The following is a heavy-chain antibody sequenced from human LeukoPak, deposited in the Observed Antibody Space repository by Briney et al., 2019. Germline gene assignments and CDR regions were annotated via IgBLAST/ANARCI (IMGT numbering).Heavy chain of an antibody. CDR2: IHTIEKT. D-gene: IGHD3-22*01. V-gene: IGHV4-59*01. J-gene: IGHJ4*02. Sequence: SETLSLTCAVSGGSISTYFWSWIRQAPGKGLEWIGNIHTIEKTNYNPSLKSRVSLSLDTSKKQFSLKMTSVTTADTAVYYCASTLKWLALDYWGQGTLVTVSS. CDR1: GGSISTYF. CDR3: ASTLKWLALDY.